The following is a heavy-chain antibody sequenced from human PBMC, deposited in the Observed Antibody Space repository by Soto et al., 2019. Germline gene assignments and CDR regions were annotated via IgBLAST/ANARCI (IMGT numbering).Heavy chain of an antibody. V-gene: IGHV5-51*01. CDR1: GYSFTSYW. D-gene: IGHD3-3*01. Sequence: GESLKISCKGSGYSFTSYWIGWVRQMPGKGLEWMGIIYPGDSDTRYSPSFQGQVTISADKSISTAYLQWSSLKASDTAMYYCARDTTYYDFWSGPDTQYGMDVWGQGTTVTVSS. CDR3: ARDTTYYDFWSGPDTQYGMDV. J-gene: IGHJ6*02. CDR2: IYPGDSDT.